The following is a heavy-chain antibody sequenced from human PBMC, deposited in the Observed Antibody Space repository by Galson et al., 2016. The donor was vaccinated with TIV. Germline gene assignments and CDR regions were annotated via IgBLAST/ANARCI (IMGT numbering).Heavy chain of an antibody. CDR2: FIPLFGTA. CDR1: GDTFSSYP. V-gene: IGHV1-69*13. J-gene: IGHJ6*02. CDR3: AKDRNTAMDTYYWYYGMDV. Sequence: SVKVSCKASGDTFSSYPFNWVRQAPGQGLEWVGGFIPLFGTASYAQKFQGRVTISADESTSTAYMELSSLRSEDTAIYYCAKDRNTAMDTYYWYYGMDVLGQGTTVTVSS. D-gene: IGHD5-18*01.